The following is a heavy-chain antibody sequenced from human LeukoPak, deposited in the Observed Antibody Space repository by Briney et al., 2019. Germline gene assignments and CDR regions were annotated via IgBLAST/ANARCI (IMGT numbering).Heavy chain of an antibody. CDR1: GYTFSNFG. CDR2: ISGDNDNP. V-gene: IGHV1-18*01. Sequence: ASVKVSCKTSGYTFSNFGINWVRQAPGQGLEWMGWISGDNDNPNYGQKFQGRFAVTTDSSTTTAYMELRNLTFDDTAVYYCARDGTSTDDYWGQGTLVTVSS. J-gene: IGHJ4*02. D-gene: IGHD2-2*01. CDR3: ARDGTSTDDY.